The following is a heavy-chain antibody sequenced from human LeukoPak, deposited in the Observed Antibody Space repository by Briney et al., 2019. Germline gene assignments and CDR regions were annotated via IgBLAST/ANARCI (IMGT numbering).Heavy chain of an antibody. CDR2: IIPIFGTA. CDR3: ARGDGAYCGGDCYWGPFDY. CDR1: GGTFSSYA. Sequence: ASVKVSCKASGGTFSSYAISWVRQAPGQGLEWMGGIIPIFGTANYAQKFQGGVTITADESTSTAYMELSSLRSEDTAVYYCARGDGAYCGGDCYWGPFDYWGQGTLVTVSS. D-gene: IGHD2-21*02. V-gene: IGHV1-69*13. J-gene: IGHJ4*02.